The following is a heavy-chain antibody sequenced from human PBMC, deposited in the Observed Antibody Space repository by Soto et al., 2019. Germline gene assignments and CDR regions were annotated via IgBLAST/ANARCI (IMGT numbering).Heavy chain of an antibody. J-gene: IGHJ4*02. Sequence: GSLRLSCAASGFTFRAYDMNWVRQAPGKGLEWISHISTSSRSIYYADSVKGRFTISRDNAKNSLYLQMNSLRDEDTAVYYCARDGSGYDLNFDSWGQGTPVTVSS. D-gene: IGHD5-12*01. CDR3: ARDGSGYDLNFDS. CDR2: ISTSSRSI. CDR1: GFTFRAYD. V-gene: IGHV3-48*02.